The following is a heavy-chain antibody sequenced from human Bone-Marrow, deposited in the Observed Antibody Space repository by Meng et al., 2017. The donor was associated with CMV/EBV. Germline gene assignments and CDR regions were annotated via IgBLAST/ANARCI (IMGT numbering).Heavy chain of an antibody. CDR2: ISSSGRTI. D-gene: IGHD6-13*01. V-gene: IGHV3-48*03. CDR1: GFTFSSYE. J-gene: IGHJ6*02. CDR3: AKDKGYSSSWYSGEGMDV. Sequence: GSLRLSCAVSGFTFSSYEMNWVRQAPGKGLEWVSHISSSGRTIYYADSVKGRFTISRDNSKNTLYLQMNSLGAEDTAVYYCAKDKGYSSSWYSGEGMDVWGQGTTVTVSS.